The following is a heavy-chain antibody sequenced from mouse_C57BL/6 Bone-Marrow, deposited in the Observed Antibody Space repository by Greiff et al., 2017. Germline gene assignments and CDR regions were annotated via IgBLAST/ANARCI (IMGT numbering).Heavy chain of an antibody. D-gene: IGHD1-1*01. Sequence: VQLQQSGAELVRPGASVTLSCKASGYTFTDYEMHWVKQTPVHGLEWIGAIDPETGGTAYNQKFKGKAILTANKSSSTAYMELRSLTAKDSAVYYCTSDTTVVAYFFDYWGQGTTLTVSS. CDR2: IDPETGGT. CDR1: GYTFTDYE. V-gene: IGHV1-15*01. CDR3: TSDTTVVAYFFDY. J-gene: IGHJ2*01.